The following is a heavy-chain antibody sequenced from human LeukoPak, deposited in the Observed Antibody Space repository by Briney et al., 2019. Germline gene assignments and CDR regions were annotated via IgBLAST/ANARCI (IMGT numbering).Heavy chain of an antibody. CDR3: AKDLLRFYYEMDVWDV. CDR1: GFTFSSYG. D-gene: IGHD1-26*01. CDR2: ISYDGGNK. V-gene: IGHV3-30*18. J-gene: IGHJ6*02. Sequence: PGGSLRLSCAASGFTFSSYGMHWVRQAPGKGLEWVAVISYDGGNKYYADSVKGRFTISRDNSKNTLYLQMNSLRADDTAMYYCAKDLLRFYYEMDVWDVWGQGTTVTVSS.